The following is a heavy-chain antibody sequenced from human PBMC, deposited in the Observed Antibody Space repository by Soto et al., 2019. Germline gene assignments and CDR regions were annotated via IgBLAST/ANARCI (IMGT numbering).Heavy chain of an antibody. D-gene: IGHD4-17*01. V-gene: IGHV5-51*01. Sequence: GESLKIPCKGSGYSFTSYWIGWVRQMPGKSLEWMGIIYPGDSDTRYSPSFQGQVTISADKSISTAYLQWSSLKASDTAMYYCARLGGAHDYGAHGAFDIWGQGTMVTVSS. CDR3: ARLGGAHDYGAHGAFDI. CDR1: GYSFTSYW. CDR2: IYPGDSDT. J-gene: IGHJ3*02.